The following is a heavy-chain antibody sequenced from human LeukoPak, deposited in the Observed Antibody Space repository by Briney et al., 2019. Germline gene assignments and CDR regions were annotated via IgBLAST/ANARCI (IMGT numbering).Heavy chain of an antibody. D-gene: IGHD3-10*01. CDR2: IGTAGDT. CDR1: GFTFSSYD. Sequence: GESLRLSCAASGFTFSSYDMHWVRQATGKGLEWVSAIGTAGDTYYPGSVKGRFTISRENAKNSLYLQMNSLRAGDTAVYYCARGVGPRRFGVTGDVWGQGTTVTVSS. V-gene: IGHV3-13*04. J-gene: IGHJ6*02. CDR3: ARGVGPRRFGVTGDV.